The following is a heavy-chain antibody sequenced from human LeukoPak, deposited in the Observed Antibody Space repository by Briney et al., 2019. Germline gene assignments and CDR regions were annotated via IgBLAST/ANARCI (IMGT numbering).Heavy chain of an antibody. Sequence: GRSLRPSCAGSGFSFSSYDMLWVRHATGKGLEWVSAIGSGGDTYYAGSVKGRFTISRESAKNSFYLQMNSLSAGDTAVYFCARAVAGTDEIDSWGQGTLVTVSS. CDR3: ARAVAGTDEIDS. J-gene: IGHJ4*02. V-gene: IGHV3-13*01. D-gene: IGHD6-19*01. CDR1: GFSFSSYD. CDR2: IGSGGDT.